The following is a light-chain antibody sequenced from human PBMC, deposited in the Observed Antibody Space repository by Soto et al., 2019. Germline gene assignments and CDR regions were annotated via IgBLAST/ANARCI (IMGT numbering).Light chain of an antibody. Sequence: DILLTQSPGTLSLSPGETATLSCRASRSVSSDFLAWYQQKPGQSPRLLIYGASLRVTGIPDRFSGSGSGTDFTLSISSLQPEDFAVYYCQFFVRSSYIFGQGTKLEIK. CDR3: QFFVRSSYI. CDR2: GAS. V-gene: IGKV3-20*01. CDR1: RSVSSDF. J-gene: IGKJ2*01.